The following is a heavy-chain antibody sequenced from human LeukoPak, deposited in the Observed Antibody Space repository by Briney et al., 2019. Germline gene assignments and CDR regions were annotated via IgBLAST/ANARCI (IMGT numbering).Heavy chain of an antibody. V-gene: IGHV3-11*04. CDR3: ARDRCSSTSCYEVTWFDP. Sequence: GGSLRHSCAASGFTFSDYYMSWIRQAPGKGLEWVSYISSSGSTIYYADSVKGRFTISRDNAKNSLYLQMNSLRAEDTAVYYCARDRCSSTSCYEVTWFDPWGQGTLVTVSS. CDR1: GFTFSDYY. J-gene: IGHJ5*02. CDR2: ISSSGSTI. D-gene: IGHD2-2*01.